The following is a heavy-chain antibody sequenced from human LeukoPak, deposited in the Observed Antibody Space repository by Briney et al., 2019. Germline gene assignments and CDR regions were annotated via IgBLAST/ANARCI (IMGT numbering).Heavy chain of an antibody. CDR1: GYTLATHD. J-gene: IGHJ6*02. CDR3: ARGRRQRAATDKEYNYYYVMDV. V-gene: IGHV1-8*01. CDR2: MNPNNGNT. D-gene: IGHD3-22*01. Sequence: ASVKVSCTAPGYTLATHDINWVRQATGQGLEWMGWMNPNNGNTGSGQKFQGRLTMTRDTSINTAYMELSSLRSDDTAVYFCARGRRQRAATDKEYNYYYVMDVWGRGTTVTVSS.